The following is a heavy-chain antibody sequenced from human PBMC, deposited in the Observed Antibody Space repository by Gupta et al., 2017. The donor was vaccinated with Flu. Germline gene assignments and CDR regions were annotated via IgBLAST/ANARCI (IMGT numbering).Heavy chain of an antibody. CDR3: VAWVSVPTMAKHA. CDR1: GFTFTNAA. CDR2: IVVGSRNT. D-gene: IGHD5-24*01. J-gene: IGHJ1*01. V-gene: IGHV1-58*01. Sequence: QMQLVQSGPEVKKPGTSEKVSGKAAGFTFTNAAVQWVRQARGQGLEWTGRIVVGSRNTNDAQKYQDKDTITRDMSTSTAYMELSSLRAEDTAVYYCVAWVSVPTMAKHAGGQGTLVRVSS.